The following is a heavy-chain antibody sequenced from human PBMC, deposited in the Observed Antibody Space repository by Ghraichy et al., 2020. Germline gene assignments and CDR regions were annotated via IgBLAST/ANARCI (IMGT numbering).Heavy chain of an antibody. CDR1: GFTFSSYS. CDR3: ARDENYYGWGSYYNYGMDV. D-gene: IGHD3-10*01. J-gene: IGHJ6*02. Sequence: GGSLRLSCAASGFTFSSYSMNWVRQAPGKGLDGGSYIRSSSSNIYYADSVQGRFTISRDNAKNSLYLQMNSLRDEDTAVYYCARDENYYGWGSYYNYGMDVWGQGTTVTVSS. V-gene: IGHV3-48*02. CDR2: IRSSSSNI.